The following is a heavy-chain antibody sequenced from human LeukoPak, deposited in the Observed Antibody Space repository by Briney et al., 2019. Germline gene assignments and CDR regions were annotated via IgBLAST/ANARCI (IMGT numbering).Heavy chain of an antibody. D-gene: IGHD6-13*01. CDR2: INPNSGGT. Sequence: GASVKVSCKASGYTFTGYYMHWVRQAPGQGLEWMGWINPNSGGTNYAQKFQGRVTMTRDTSISTAYMELSRLRSDDTAVYYCARSGSGSSWYNFDYWGQGTLVTVSS. CDR1: GYTFTGYY. V-gene: IGHV1-2*02. J-gene: IGHJ4*02. CDR3: ARSGSGSSWYNFDY.